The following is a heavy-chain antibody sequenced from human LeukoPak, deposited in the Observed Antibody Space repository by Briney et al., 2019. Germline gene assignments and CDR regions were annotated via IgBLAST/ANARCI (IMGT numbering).Heavy chain of an antibody. D-gene: IGHD1-26*01. Sequence: PGRSLRLSCAAPRFTFSSYGMHWVRQAPGKGLEWVAVISYDGSNTYYADSVKGRFTISRDNSKNTLYLQMNSLRPEDTAVYYCARPRGGGGTYWDWFEPWGQGTLVTVSS. V-gene: IGHV3-30*03. J-gene: IGHJ5*02. CDR1: RFTFSSYG. CDR2: ISYDGSNT. CDR3: ARPRGGGGTYWDWFEP.